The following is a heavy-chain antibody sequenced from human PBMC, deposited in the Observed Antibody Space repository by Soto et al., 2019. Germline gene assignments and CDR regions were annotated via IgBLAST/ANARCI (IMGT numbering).Heavy chain of an antibody. CDR3: AKLVIGYCSGNTCDDY. V-gene: IGHV3-30*18. CDR1: GFTFSYG. Sequence: VQLLESGGGLIQPGGSLRLSCAASGFTFSYGIHWLRQAPGKGLEWVAYISYDSSNKFYGDSVKGRFTISSDNSKNTQFLHMNSLRAEDTAVYYCAKLVIGYCSGNTCDDYWGQGTLVAVSS. D-gene: IGHD2-15*01. CDR2: ISYDSSNK. J-gene: IGHJ4*02.